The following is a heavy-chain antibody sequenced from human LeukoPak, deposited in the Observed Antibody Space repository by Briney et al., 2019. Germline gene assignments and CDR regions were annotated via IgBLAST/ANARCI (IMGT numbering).Heavy chain of an antibody. Sequence: GGSLRLSCAASGFTFSSYAMSWVRQAPGKGLEWVSAISGSGGSTYYADSVKGRFTISRDNSKNTLYLQMNSLRAEDTAVYYCAKDLWTGYRITGTTSHQPVTVDYWGQGTLVTVSS. V-gene: IGHV3-23*01. J-gene: IGHJ4*02. CDR3: AKDLWTGYRITGTTSHQPVTVDY. CDR1: GFTFSSYA. CDR2: ISGSGGST. D-gene: IGHD1-20*01.